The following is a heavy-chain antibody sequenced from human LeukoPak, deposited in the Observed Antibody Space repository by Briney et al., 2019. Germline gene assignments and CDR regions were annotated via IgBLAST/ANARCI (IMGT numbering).Heavy chain of an antibody. CDR1: GGSISSYY. Sequence: KPSETLSLTCTVSGGSISSYYWSWTRQPAGKGLEWIGRIYTSGSTNYNPSLKSRVTMSIDTSKNQFSLKLSSVTAADTAVYYCARAGAVAGLGLFDYWGQGTLVTVSS. V-gene: IGHV4-4*07. J-gene: IGHJ4*02. CDR2: IYTSGST. CDR3: ARAGAVAGLGLFDY. D-gene: IGHD6-13*01.